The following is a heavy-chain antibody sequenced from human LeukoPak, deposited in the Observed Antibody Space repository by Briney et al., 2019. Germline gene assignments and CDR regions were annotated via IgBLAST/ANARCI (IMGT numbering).Heavy chain of an antibody. V-gene: IGHV3-69-1*02. CDR3: ARALISGYCSSTSCYGFDY. J-gene: IGHJ4*02. CDR2: ISSRSTI. Sequence: GGSLRLSCAASGFTLSDYYMNWVRQASGKALEWVSSISSRSTIYYADSVKGRFTISRDNAKNSLYLQMKSLRAEDTAVYYCARALISGYCSSTSCYGFDYWGQGTLVTVSS. D-gene: IGHD2-2*01. CDR1: GFTLSDYY.